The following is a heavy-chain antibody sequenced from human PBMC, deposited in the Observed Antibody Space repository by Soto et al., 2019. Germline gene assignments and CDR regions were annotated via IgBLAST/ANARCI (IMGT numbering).Heavy chain of an antibody. Sequence: ASLKVSCKASGYTFTSYGISWSRPAPGQGLEWMGWISAYNGNTNYAQKLQGRVTMTTDTSTSTAYMELRSLRSDDTAVYYCAREEVYYDYVWGSYRYTTEGPFDIWGQGTMVTVS. D-gene: IGHD3-16*02. CDR1: GYTFTSYG. CDR3: AREEVYYDYVWGSYRYTTEGPFDI. V-gene: IGHV1-18*04. CDR2: ISAYNGNT. J-gene: IGHJ3*02.